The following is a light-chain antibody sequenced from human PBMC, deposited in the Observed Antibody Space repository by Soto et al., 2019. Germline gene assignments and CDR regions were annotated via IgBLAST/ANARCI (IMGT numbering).Light chain of an antibody. Sequence: EIVMTQSPATLSVSPGERATLSCGASQSVSSNLAWYQQKPGQAPTLLMYGVSTGATGIPARFSGSGSGTEFTLTISSLQFEDFAVYYCQQYNQWPHTFGQGTKVDIK. J-gene: IGKJ1*01. V-gene: IGKV3-15*01. CDR2: GVS. CDR3: QQYNQWPHT. CDR1: QSVSSN.